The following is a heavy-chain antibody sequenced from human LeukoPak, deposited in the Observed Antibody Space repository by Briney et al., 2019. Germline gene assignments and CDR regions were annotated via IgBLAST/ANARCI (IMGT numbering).Heavy chain of an antibody. Sequence: ASVKVSCKASGGTFSSYDISWVRQAPGQGLEWMGGIIPIFGTANYAQKFQGRVTITTDESTSTAYMELSSLRSEDTAVYYCARGITIFNWFDPWGQGTLVTVSS. V-gene: IGHV1-69*05. CDR3: ARGITIFNWFDP. CDR2: IIPIFGTA. CDR1: GGTFSSYD. J-gene: IGHJ5*02. D-gene: IGHD3-9*01.